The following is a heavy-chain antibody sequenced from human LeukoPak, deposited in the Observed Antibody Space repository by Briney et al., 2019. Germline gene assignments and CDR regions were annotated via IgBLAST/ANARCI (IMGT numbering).Heavy chain of an antibody. CDR1: GGSISSSSYY. J-gene: IGHJ4*02. CDR2: IYYSGST. Sequence: SETLSLTCTVSGGSISSSSYYWGWIRQPPGKGLEWIGSIYYSGSTYYNPSLKSRATISIDTSKNQFSLKLSSVTAADTAVFYCAREYTLYRSGWFLDYWGQGTVVTVSS. D-gene: IGHD6-19*01. CDR3: AREYTLYRSGWFLDY. V-gene: IGHV4-39*07.